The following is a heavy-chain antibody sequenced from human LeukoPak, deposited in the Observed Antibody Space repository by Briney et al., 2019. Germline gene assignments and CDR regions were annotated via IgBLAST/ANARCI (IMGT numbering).Heavy chain of an antibody. Sequence: SGGSLRLSCAASGFTFSSYGMHWVRQAPGKGLEWVAVISYDGSNKYYADSVKGRFTISRDDSKAIAYLQMNSLKTEDTAVYHCTRDRGAYNLYDYWGQGTLVTVSS. J-gene: IGHJ4*02. CDR2: ISYDGSNK. CDR1: GFTFSSYG. D-gene: IGHD1-1*01. CDR3: TRDRGAYNLYDY. V-gene: IGHV3-30*03.